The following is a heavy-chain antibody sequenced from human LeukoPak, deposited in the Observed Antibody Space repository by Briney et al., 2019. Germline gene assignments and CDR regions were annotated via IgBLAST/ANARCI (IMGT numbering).Heavy chain of an antibody. Sequence: GASVKVSCKASGYTFTSSDINWVRQATGQRLEWMGWMDPNSGNTGYAQKFQGRVTMTTNTSISTAYMALSSLRSEDTAVYFCARGRYSYQYYYYMDVWGKGTTVTVSS. CDR1: GYTFTSSD. CDR2: MDPNSGNT. V-gene: IGHV1-8*01. CDR3: ARGRYSYQYYYYMDV. D-gene: IGHD5-18*01. J-gene: IGHJ6*03.